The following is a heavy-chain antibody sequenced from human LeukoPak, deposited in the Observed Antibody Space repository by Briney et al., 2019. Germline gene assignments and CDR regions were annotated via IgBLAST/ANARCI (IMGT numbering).Heavy chain of an antibody. CDR1: GGIFSSYA. J-gene: IGHJ2*01. Sequence: GASVKVSCKASGGIFSSYAISWVRQAPGQGLEWMGGIIPIFGTANYTQKFQGRVTITTDESTSTAYMELSSLRSEDTAVYYCARNVWSPSQSYWYFDLWGRGTLVTVSS. V-gene: IGHV1-69*05. D-gene: IGHD3-16*01. CDR3: ARNVWSPSQSYWYFDL. CDR2: IIPIFGTA.